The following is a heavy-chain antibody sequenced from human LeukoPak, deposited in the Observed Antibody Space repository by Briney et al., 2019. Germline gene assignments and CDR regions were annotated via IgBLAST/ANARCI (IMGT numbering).Heavy chain of an antibody. CDR3: ARGPNHYYYMDF. J-gene: IGHJ6*03. V-gene: IGHV1-2*02. D-gene: IGHD2-8*01. Sequence: ASVKVSCKASGYSFTGYYIHRVRQAPGQGLEWMGWINPDGGVSKSAQKFQGRVTMTRDKSINTVYMELSGLTSDDTALYYCARGPNHYYYMDFWGRGTTVSVSS. CDR1: GYSFTGYY. CDR2: INPDGGVS.